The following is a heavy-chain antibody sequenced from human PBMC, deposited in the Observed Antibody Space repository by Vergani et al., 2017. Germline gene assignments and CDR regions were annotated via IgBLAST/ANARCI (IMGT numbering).Heavy chain of an antibody. D-gene: IGHD5-12*01. CDR3: ASLKATTSQNFDY. V-gene: IGHV1-69*02. CDR1: GGTFSSYT. J-gene: IGHJ4*02. Sequence: QVQLVQSGAEVKKPGSSVKVSCKASGGTFSSYTISWVRQAPGQGLEWMGRIIPILGIANYAQKFQGRVTITADESTSTAYMELSSLRSEDTAVYYCASLKATTSQNFDYWGQGTLVTVSS. CDR2: IIPILGIA.